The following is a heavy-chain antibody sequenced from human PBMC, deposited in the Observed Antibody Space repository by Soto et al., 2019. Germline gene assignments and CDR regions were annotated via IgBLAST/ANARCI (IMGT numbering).Heavy chain of an antibody. D-gene: IGHD6-13*01. V-gene: IGHV1-69*06. CDR2: IIPIFGTA. CDR1: GGTFSSYA. CDR3: ATDPGILDI. Sequence: GASVKVSCKASGGTFSSYAISWVRQAPGQGLEWMGGIIPIFGTANYAQKFQGRVTMTEDTSTDTAYMELSSLRSEDTAVYYCATDPGILDIWGQGTMVTVSS. J-gene: IGHJ3*02.